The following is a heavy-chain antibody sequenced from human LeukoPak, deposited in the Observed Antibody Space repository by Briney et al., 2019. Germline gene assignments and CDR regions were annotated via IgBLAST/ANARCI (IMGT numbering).Heavy chain of an antibody. J-gene: IGHJ4*02. CDR1: GGSISSYY. CDR3: ARGGGPPSYFDY. D-gene: IGHD3-16*01. Sequence: TSSETLSLTCTVSGGSISSYYWSWIRQPPGKALEWIGYIYYSGNTNYNPSLKSRITISLDTSRNQFSLKLTSVTAADTAVYYCARGGGPPSYFDYWGQGTLVSGSS. CDR2: IYYSGNT. V-gene: IGHV4-59*01.